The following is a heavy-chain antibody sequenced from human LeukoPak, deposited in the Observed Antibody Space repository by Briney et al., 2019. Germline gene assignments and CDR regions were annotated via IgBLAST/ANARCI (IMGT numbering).Heavy chain of an antibody. D-gene: IGHD2-21*02. J-gene: IGHJ4*02. V-gene: IGHV4-59*02. Sequence: SETLSLTCTVSGDSVTYYYWSWIRQTPGNGLEWIGDVHYSGATAYNPSLRSRVSTSIDTSKNQFSLRVTSMTAADTAVYYCARGGGDYRWPYYIDYWGQGTLVTVSS. CDR3: ARGGGDYRWPYYIDY. CDR1: GDSVTYYY. CDR2: VHYSGAT.